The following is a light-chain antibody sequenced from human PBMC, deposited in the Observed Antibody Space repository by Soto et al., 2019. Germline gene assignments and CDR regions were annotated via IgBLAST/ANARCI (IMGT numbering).Light chain of an antibody. CDR1: NIGGKS. J-gene: IGLJ1*01. V-gene: IGLV3-21*04. CDR3: QVWDSSGDHHV. CDR2: YDN. Sequence: SYELTQPPSVSVAPGKTATITCGGNNIGGKSVHWYQQRPGQAPVLVIYYDNDRPSGIPERFSGSNSGNTATLTISRVEAGDEADYYCQVWDSSGDHHVFGTGTKVTVL.